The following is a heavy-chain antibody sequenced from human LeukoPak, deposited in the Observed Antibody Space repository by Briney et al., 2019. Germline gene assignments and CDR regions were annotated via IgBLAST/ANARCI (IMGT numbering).Heavy chain of an antibody. V-gene: IGHV4-34*01. CDR1: GGSFRGYY. CDR3: VRIRRRDYYDSSGYYRDY. D-gene: IGHD3-22*01. Sequence: SETLSLTCAVYGGSFRGYYWSWIRQPPGKGLEWIGEINHSGRTNYNPSLKSRVTISVDTSKNQFSLKLSSVTAADTAVYYCVRIRRRDYYDSSGYYRDYWGQGTLVTVSS. J-gene: IGHJ4*02. CDR2: INHSGRT.